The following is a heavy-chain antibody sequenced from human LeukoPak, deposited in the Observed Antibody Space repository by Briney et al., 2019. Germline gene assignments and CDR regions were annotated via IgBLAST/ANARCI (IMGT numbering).Heavy chain of an antibody. V-gene: IGHV1-3*02. J-gene: IGHJ4*02. CDR3: VRGDGYTLHS. D-gene: IGHD3-16*01. Sequence: ASVKVSCKTSGYTFSAYAIHWVRQAPGQRPEWLGWSTAGNGDTKYSHEFQGRVTITRDTSANTAYMELSSLRPEDITVYFCVRGDGYTLHSWGQGTLVTVS. CDR1: GYTFSAYA. CDR2: STAGNGDT.